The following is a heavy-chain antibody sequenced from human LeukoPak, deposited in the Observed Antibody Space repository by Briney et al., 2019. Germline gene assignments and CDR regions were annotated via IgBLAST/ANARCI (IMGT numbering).Heavy chain of an antibody. J-gene: IGHJ3*02. CDR1: GFTFSPYW. V-gene: IGHV3-74*01. CDR2: MNSDGSST. D-gene: IGHD2-8*01. Sequence: PGGSLRLSCAASGFTFSPYWMHWVRQAPGKGLVWVSRMNSDGSSTSYADSVKGRFTISRDNAKNTLYLQMNSLRAEDTAVYYCARDRVSAISDAFDIWGQGTMVTVSS. CDR3: ARDRVSAISDAFDI.